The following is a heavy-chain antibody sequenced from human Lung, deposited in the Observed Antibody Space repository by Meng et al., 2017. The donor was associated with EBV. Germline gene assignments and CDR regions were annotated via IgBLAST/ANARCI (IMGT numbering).Heavy chain of an antibody. J-gene: IGHJ5*02. CDR2: IFYTGNA. Sequence: QLRGPGQGLVNPSEPLSLTGTVSGGSTSRGYFWGWIRQPPGKGLEWIGTIFYTGNAYYSPTLKSRITLSADTSKNHFSLNLRSVTAADTAVYFCARHAEYGDYKSYFDPWGQGTLVTVSS. CDR1: GGSTSRGYF. CDR3: ARHAEYGDYKSYFDP. V-gene: IGHV4-39*01. D-gene: IGHD4-17*01.